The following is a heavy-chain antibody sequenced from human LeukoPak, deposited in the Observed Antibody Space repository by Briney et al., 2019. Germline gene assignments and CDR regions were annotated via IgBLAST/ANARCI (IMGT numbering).Heavy chain of an antibody. CDR2: INHSGSN. D-gene: IGHD6-13*01. V-gene: IGHV4-34*01. J-gene: IGHJ6*03. Sequence: SETLSLTCAVYGGSFSGYYWSWIRHPPGKGLEWIGEINHSGSNNYNPPLKSRVTISVDTPKNQFSLALSSATAAHTAVYFCARGRVSSSTWYSTYYYYFYMDVWGKGTTVTVSS. CDR3: ARGRVSSSTWYSTYYYYFYMDV. CDR1: GGSFSGYY.